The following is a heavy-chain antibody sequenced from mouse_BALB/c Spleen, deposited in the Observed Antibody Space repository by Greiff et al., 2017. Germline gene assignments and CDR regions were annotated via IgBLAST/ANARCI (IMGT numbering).Heavy chain of an antibody. CDR2: IDPENGNT. CDR1: GFNIKDYY. V-gene: IGHV14-1*02. J-gene: IGHJ4*01. CDR3: ARGVYYGSPYYYAMDY. D-gene: IGHD2-1*01. Sequence: VQLQQSGAELVRPGALVKLSCKASGFNIKDYYMHWVKQRPEQGLEWIGWIDPENGNTIYDPKFQGKATITADTSSNTAYLQLSSLTSEDTAVYYCARGVYYGSPYYYAMDYWGQGTSVTVSS.